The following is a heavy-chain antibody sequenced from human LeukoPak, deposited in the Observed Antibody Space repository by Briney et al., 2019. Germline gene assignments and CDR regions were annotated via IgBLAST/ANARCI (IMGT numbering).Heavy chain of an antibody. D-gene: IGHD3-3*01. J-gene: IGHJ5*02. CDR2: INPSGGST. V-gene: IGHV1-46*01. CDR1: GYTFTSYY. Sequence: ASVKVSCKASGYTFTSYYMHWVRQAPGQGLEWMGIINPSGGSTSYAQKFQGRVTMTRDTFTSTVYMELSSLRSEDTAVYYCATTYYDFWSGYTNWFDPWGQGTLITVSS. CDR3: ATTYYDFWSGYTNWFDP.